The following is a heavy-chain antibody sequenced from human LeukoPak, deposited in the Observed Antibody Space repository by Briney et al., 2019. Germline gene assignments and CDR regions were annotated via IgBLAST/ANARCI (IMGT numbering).Heavy chain of an antibody. D-gene: IGHD1-1*01. J-gene: IGHJ4*02. Sequence: SETLSLTCTVSGYSISSGYYWGWIRQPPGKGLEWIGSIYHSGSTYYNPSLKSRVTISVDTSKNQFSLKLSSVTAADTAVYYCARGRRVSPDYWGQGTLVTVSS. V-gene: IGHV4-38-2*02. CDR2: IYHSGST. CDR1: GYSISSGYY. CDR3: ARGRRVSPDY.